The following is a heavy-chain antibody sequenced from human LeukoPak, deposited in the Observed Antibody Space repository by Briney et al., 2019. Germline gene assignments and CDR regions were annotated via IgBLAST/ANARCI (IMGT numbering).Heavy chain of an antibody. CDR3: ATTVTTHYFDY. CDR1: GFTFSSYS. V-gene: IGHV3-21*01. CDR2: ISSSSSYI. D-gene: IGHD4-17*01. Sequence: GGSLRLSCAASGFTFSSYSMTWVRQAPGKGLEWVSSISSSSSYIYYADSVKGRFTISRDNAKNSLYLQMNSLRAEDTAVYYCATTVTTHYFDYWGQRTLVTVSS. J-gene: IGHJ4*02.